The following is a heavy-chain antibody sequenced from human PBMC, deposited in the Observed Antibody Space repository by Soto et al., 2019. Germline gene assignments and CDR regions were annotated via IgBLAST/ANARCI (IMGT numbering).Heavy chain of an antibody. V-gene: IGHV1-3*01. CDR1: GYTFTSYA. CDR2: INAGNGNT. D-gene: IGHD3-9*01. J-gene: IGHJ6*02. CDR3: ARGITYYDILTGYVHYYCMDV. Sequence: QVQLVQSWAEVKKPGASVKVSCKASGYTFTSYAMNWVRQAPGQRLEWMGWINAGNGNTKYSQKFQGRVTSTRDTAASTAYMELRSLRSEHTAVYYCARGITYYDILTGYVHYYCMDVWGHGTTVTVSS.